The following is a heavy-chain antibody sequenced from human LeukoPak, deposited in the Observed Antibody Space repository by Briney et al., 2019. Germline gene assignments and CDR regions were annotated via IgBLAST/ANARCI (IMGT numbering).Heavy chain of an antibody. CDR2: ISGSGGST. J-gene: IGHJ4*02. CDR1: GFTFSSYA. CDR3: ARDVAGQCRDGYNSY. V-gene: IGHV3-23*01. D-gene: IGHD5-24*01. Sequence: PGGSLRLSCAASGFTFSSYAMSWVRQAPGKGLEWVSAISGSGGSTYYADSVKGRFTISRDNSKNTLYLQMNSLRAEDTAVYYCARDVAGQCRDGYNSYWGQGTLVTVSS.